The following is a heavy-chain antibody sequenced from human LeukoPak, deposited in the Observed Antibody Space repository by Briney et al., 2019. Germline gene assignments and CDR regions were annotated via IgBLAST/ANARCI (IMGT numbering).Heavy chain of an antibody. D-gene: IGHD3-10*01. CDR1: GGTFSSYT. J-gene: IGHJ6*03. V-gene: IGHV1-69*02. Sequence: SVKVSCXASGGTFSSYTISWVRRAPGQGLEWMGRIIPILGIANYAQKFQGRVTITADKSTSTAYMELSSLRSEDTAVYYCATVKGYYYYYMDVWGKGTTVTVSS. CDR2: IIPILGIA. CDR3: ATVKGYYYYYMDV.